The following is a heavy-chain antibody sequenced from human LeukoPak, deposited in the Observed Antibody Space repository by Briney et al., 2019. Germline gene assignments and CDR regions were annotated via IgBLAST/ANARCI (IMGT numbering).Heavy chain of an antibody. CDR1: GGTFSSYA. CDR2: IIPIFGTA. Sequence: WASVKVSCKASGGTFSSYAISWVRQAPGQGLEWMGGIIPIFGTANYAQKFQGRVTITADESTSTAYMELSSLRAEDTAVYYCARFTPMVRGVIIRPAWFDPWGQGTLVTVSS. CDR3: ARFTPMVRGVIIRPAWFDP. D-gene: IGHD3-10*01. J-gene: IGHJ5*02. V-gene: IGHV1-69*13.